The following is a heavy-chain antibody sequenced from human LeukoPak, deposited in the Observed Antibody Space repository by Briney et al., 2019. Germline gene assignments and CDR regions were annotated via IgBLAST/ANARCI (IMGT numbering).Heavy chain of an antibody. CDR3: TRGGLNWGFDY. V-gene: IGHV3-49*04. Sequence: PGGSLRLSCTASGFTFGAYRMSWVRQTPGEGLEWVGFIRKKAYGGTTEYAASVKGRFTISRDDSKSIAYLHMDSLKTEDTAVYFCTRGGLNWGFDYWGLGSLVTVSS. CDR1: GFTFGAYR. J-gene: IGHJ4*02. D-gene: IGHD7-27*01. CDR2: IRKKAYGGTT.